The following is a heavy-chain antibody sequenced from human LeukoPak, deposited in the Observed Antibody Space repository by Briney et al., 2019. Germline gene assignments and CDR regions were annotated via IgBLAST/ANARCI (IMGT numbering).Heavy chain of an antibody. Sequence: GGSLRLSCAASGFTFSSYGMHWVRQAPGKGLEWVAFIRYDGSNKYYADSVKGRFTISRDNSKNTLYLQMNSLRAEDTAVYYCANGYSSGWTRTQYFDYWGQGTLVTVSS. V-gene: IGHV3-30*02. CDR2: IRYDGSNK. CDR3: ANGYSSGWTRTQYFDY. J-gene: IGHJ4*02. CDR1: GFTFSSYG. D-gene: IGHD6-19*01.